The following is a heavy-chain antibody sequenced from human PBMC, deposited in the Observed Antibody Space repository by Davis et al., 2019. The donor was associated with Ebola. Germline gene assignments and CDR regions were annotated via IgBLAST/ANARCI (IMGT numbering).Heavy chain of an antibody. CDR1: GGSFSAYY. CDR2: INHTGNT. V-gene: IGHV4-34*01. Sequence: PSETLSLTCAVYGGSFSAYYWSWIRQSPGKGLEWIGEINHTGNTNYNPSLKSRVTISVDRSKKQFSLRLYSVTAADTAVFYCARGRSWAFDIWGQGTMVTVSS. J-gene: IGHJ3*02. CDR3: ARGRSWAFDI.